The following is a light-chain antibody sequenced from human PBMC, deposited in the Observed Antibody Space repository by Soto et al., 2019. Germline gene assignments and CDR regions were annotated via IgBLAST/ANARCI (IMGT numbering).Light chain of an antibody. V-gene: IGLV2-23*01. CDR1: SSNIGSYNL. J-gene: IGLJ1*01. Sequence: QSALTQPAAVSGSLGQSITISCTGTSSNIGSYNLVSWHQHQPGKAPKIIIFEGSKRPSGVSNRFSGSRSGNTASLTISGLQAEDEADYYCCSFAGTGTQYVFGSGTKVTVL. CDR3: CSFAGTGTQYV. CDR2: EGS.